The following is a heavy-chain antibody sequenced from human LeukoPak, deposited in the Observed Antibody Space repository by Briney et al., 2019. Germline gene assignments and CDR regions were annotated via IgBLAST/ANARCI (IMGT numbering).Heavy chain of an antibody. D-gene: IGHD1-7*01. CDR3: AGWNYNYGLDV. CDR1: GDSVSSNTVT. CDR2: TYYRSKWYN. V-gene: IGHV6-1*01. J-gene: IGHJ6*02. Sequence: SQTLSLTCAISGDSVSSNTVTWNWIRQSPSRGLEWLGRTYYRSKWYNDYAVSVKSRITINPDTSKNQFSLQLNSVAPEDTAAYYCAGWNYNYGLDVWGQGTTVTVSS.